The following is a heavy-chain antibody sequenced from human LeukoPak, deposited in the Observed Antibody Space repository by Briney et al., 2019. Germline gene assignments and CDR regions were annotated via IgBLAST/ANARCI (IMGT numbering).Heavy chain of an antibody. J-gene: IGHJ4*02. CDR1: GFTFSSYG. CDR2: IWYDGSNK. D-gene: IGHD6-13*01. CDR3: AKDRTVYSSSWYYFDY. Sequence: GGSLRLFCAASGFTFSSYGMHWVRQAPGKGLEGVAVIWYDGSNKYYADSVKGRFTISRDNSKNTLYLQMNSLRAEDTAVYYCAKDRTVYSSSWYYFDYWGQGTLVTVSS. V-gene: IGHV3-33*06.